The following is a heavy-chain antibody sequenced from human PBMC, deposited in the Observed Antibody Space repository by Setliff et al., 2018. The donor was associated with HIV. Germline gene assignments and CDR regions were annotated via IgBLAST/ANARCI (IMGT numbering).Heavy chain of an antibody. CDR3: ARVILAGRFKTYYFDY. CDR2: IYYSGST. J-gene: IGHJ4*02. CDR1: GASIRSGGYY. Sequence: TSETLSLTCTVSGASIRSGGYYWSWLRQHPGKGLEWIGYIYYSGSTSYNPSLKSRVTMSVDTSKNQYSLKLSSVTAADTAVYYCARVILAGRFKTYYFDYWGQGSLVTVSS. D-gene: IGHD3-10*01. V-gene: IGHV4-31*03.